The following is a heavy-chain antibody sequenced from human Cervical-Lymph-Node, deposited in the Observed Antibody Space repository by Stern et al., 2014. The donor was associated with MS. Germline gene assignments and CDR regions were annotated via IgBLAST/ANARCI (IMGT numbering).Heavy chain of an antibody. D-gene: IGHD6-6*01. CDR3: AIGDYSSSSELGYYYGMDV. Sequence: VQLVESGAEVKKPGSSVKVSCKAAGGTFSSYAISWVRQAPGQGLEWMGGIIPIFGTANYAQKFQGRVTITADESTSTAYMELSSLRSEDTAVYYCAIGDYSSSSELGYYYGMDVWGQGTTVTVSS. J-gene: IGHJ6*02. CDR1: GGTFSSYA. V-gene: IGHV1-69*01. CDR2: IIPIFGTA.